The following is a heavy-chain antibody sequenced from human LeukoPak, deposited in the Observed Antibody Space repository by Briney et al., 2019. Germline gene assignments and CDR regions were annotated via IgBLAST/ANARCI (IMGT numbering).Heavy chain of an antibody. J-gene: IGHJ4*02. CDR1: GFTVSSNY. V-gene: IGHV3-66*02. CDR3: ARDPDYDSSGYQPGVFDY. D-gene: IGHD3-22*01. Sequence: GGSLRLSCAASGFTVSSNYMSWVRQAPGKGLEWVSVIYSGGSTYYADSVEGRFTISRDNSKNTLYLQMNSLRAEDTAVYYCARDPDYDSSGYQPGVFDYWGQGTLVTVSS. CDR2: IYSGGST.